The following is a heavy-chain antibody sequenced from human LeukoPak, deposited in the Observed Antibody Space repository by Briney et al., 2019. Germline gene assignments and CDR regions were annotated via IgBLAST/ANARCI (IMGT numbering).Heavy chain of an antibody. J-gene: IGHJ6*03. CDR2: IHTSGST. D-gene: IGHD4/OR15-4a*01. Sequence: PSETLSLTCTVSGGSISSYYWSWIRQPAGKGLEWIGRIHTSGSTNYNPSLKSRVTMSVDTSKNQFSLKLSSVTAADTAVYYCARDSVDGAHPEAHYYYYMDVWGKGTTVTVSS. V-gene: IGHV4-4*07. CDR1: GGSISSYY. CDR3: ARDSVDGAHPEAHYYYYMDV.